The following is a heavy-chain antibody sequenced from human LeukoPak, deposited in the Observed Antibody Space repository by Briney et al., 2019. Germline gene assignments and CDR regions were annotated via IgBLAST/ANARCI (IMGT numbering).Heavy chain of an antibody. J-gene: IGHJ5*02. D-gene: IGHD4-17*01. CDR3: ARGPLTVTRGFDP. CDR1: GYSISSGYY. Sequence: SETLSLTCTVSGYSISSGYYWGWIRQPPGKGLEWIGSIYHSGSTYYNPSLKSRVTISVDTSKNQFSLKLSSVTAADTAVYYCARGPLTVTRGFDPWGQGTLVTVSS. CDR2: IYHSGST. V-gene: IGHV4-38-2*02.